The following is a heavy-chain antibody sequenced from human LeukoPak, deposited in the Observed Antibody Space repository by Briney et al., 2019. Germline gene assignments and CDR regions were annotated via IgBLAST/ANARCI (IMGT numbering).Heavy chain of an antibody. V-gene: IGHV4-59*05. CDR1: GGSISSYY. D-gene: IGHD3-9*01. Sequence: SETLSLTCTVSGGSISSYYWSWIRQPAGKGLEWIGSIYYSGSTYYNPSLKSRVTISVDTSKNQFSLRLSSVTAAGTAVYYCARRPQTGPSGLDYWGQGTLVTVSS. CDR3: ARRPQTGPSGLDY. J-gene: IGHJ4*02. CDR2: IYYSGST.